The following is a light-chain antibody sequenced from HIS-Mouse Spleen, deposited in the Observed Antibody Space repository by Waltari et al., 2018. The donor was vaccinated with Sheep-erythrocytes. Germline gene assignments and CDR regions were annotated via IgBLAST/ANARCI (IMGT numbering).Light chain of an antibody. J-gene: IGKJ3*01. CDR1: QGISSA. CDR3: QQFNSYPFT. Sequence: AIQLTQSPSSLSASVGDRVTITCRASQGISSALAWYRQKPGKAPKLLIYEASSLEIGVPSRFSGSGSGTDFTLTISSLQPEDFATYYCQQFNSYPFTFGPGTKVDIK. CDR2: EAS. V-gene: IGKV1-13*02.